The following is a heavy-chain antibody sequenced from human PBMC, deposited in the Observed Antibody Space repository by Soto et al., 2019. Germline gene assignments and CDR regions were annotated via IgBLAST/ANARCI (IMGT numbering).Heavy chain of an antibody. J-gene: IGHJ6*02. CDR2: IYYSGST. CDR1: GGSISSYY. V-gene: IGHV4-59*01. CDR3: ARCYYYGMGV. Sequence: PSETLSLTCTVSGGSISSYYWSWIRQPPGKGLEWIGYIYYSGSTNYNPSLKSRVTISVDTSKNQFSLKLSSVTAADTAVYYCARCYYYGMGVWGQGTTVTVSS.